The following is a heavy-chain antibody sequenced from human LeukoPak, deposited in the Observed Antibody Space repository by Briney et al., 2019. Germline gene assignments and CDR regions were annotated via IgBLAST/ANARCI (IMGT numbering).Heavy chain of an antibody. CDR2: IYTSGST. CDR1: GGSISSGSYY. CDR3: ARAPKYYYDSSGYSYYYFDY. V-gene: IGHV4-61*02. D-gene: IGHD3-22*01. Sequence: PSETLSLTCTVSGGSISSGSYYWSWIRRPAGKGLEWIGRIYTSGSTNYNPSLKSRVTISVDTSKNQFSLKLSSVTAADTAVYYCARAPKYYYDSSGYSYYYFDYWGQGTLVTVSS. J-gene: IGHJ4*02.